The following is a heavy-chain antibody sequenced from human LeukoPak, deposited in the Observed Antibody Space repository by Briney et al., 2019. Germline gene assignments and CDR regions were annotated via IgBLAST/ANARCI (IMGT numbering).Heavy chain of an antibody. Sequence: GGSLRLSCAASGFTFSSYAMSWVRQAPGKGLEWVSAISGSGGSTYYADSVKGRFTISRDNSKNTLYLQMNSLRAEDTAVYYCAKGLYYYGSSGYYPYYFDYWGQGTLVTVSS. CDR1: GFTFSSYA. V-gene: IGHV3-23*01. CDR2: ISGSGGST. D-gene: IGHD3-22*01. CDR3: AKGLYYYGSSGYYPYYFDY. J-gene: IGHJ4*02.